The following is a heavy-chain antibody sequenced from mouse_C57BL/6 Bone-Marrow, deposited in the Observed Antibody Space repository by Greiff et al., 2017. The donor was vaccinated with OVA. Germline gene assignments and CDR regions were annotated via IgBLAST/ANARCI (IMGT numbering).Heavy chain of an antibody. V-gene: IGHV1-81*01. J-gene: IGHJ2*01. Sequence: QVQLKQSGAELARPGASVKLSCKASGYTFTSYGISWVKQRTGQGLEWIGEIYPRSGNTYYNEKFKGKATLTADKSSSTAYMELRSLTSEDSAVYVCARRGRTAQAPFGYWGQGTTLTVSS. D-gene: IGHD3-2*02. CDR1: GYTFTSYG. CDR2: IYPRSGNT. CDR3: ARRGRTAQAPFGY.